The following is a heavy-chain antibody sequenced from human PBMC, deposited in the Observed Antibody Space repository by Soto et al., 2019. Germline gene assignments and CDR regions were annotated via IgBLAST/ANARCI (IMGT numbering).Heavy chain of an antibody. CDR1: GGTFSSYA. Sequence: SCKASGGTFSSYAMSWVRQAPGKGLEWVSAISGSGGSTYYAGSVKGRFTISRDNSKNTLYLQMNSLRAEDTAVYYCAKVGSDRGMDVWGQGTTVTVSS. CDR2: ISGSGGST. J-gene: IGHJ6*02. V-gene: IGHV3-23*01. D-gene: IGHD2-2*03. CDR3: AKVGSDRGMDV.